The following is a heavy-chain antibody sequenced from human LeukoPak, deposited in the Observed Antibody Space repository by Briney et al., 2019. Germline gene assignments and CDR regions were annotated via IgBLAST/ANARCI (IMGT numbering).Heavy chain of an antibody. CDR2: IIPIFGTA. CDR1: GGTFSSYA. V-gene: IGHV1-69*05. Sequence: SVKVSCKASGGTFSSYAISWVRQAPGQGLEWMGGIIPIFGTANYAQKFQGRVTITTDESTSTAYMELSSLRSEDTAVYYCAREMATIHHAFDIWGQGTMVTVSS. D-gene: IGHD5-24*01. CDR3: AREMATIHHAFDI. J-gene: IGHJ3*02.